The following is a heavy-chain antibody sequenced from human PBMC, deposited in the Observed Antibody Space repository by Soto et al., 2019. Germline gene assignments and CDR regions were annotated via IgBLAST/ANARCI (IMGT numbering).Heavy chain of an antibody. J-gene: IGHJ6*02. CDR2: IDHSGST. CDR3: AKVSGSYYYGMDV. V-gene: IGHV4-4*02. Sequence: QVQLQESGPGLVKPSGTLSLTCAVSGGSISSSNWWSWVRQPPGKGLEWIGEIDHSGSTNYNPSLKSRVTISVDKTKNQFALKLSSVTAADTAVYYCAKVSGSYYYGMDVWGQGTTVTVSS. CDR1: GGSISSSNW. D-gene: IGHD1-26*01.